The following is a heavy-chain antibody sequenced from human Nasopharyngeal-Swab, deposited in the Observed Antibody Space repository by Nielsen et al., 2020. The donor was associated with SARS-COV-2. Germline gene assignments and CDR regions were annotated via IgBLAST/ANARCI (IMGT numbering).Heavy chain of an antibody. CDR3: ARDYGDYYFDY. J-gene: IGHJ4*02. CDR1: GFTVSSNY. Sequence: GSLKISCAASGFTVSSNYMGWVRQAPGKGLEWVSVIYSGGSTYYADSVKGRFTISRDNSKNTLYLQMNSLRAEDTAVYYCARDYGDYYFDYWGQGTLVTVSS. D-gene: IGHD4-17*01. V-gene: IGHV3-53*01. CDR2: IYSGGST.